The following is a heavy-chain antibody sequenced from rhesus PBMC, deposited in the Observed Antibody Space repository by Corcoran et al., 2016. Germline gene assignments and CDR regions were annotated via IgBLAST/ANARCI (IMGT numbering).Heavy chain of an antibody. CDR2: ISGSSDNT. J-gene: IGHJ5-1*01. CDR1: GTSISSGYG. D-gene: IGHD6-25*01. V-gene: IGHV4-127*01. Sequence: QVQLQESGPGLVKPSETLSLTCAVYGTSISSGYGWGWSRQSRGKGLVWIGYISGSSDNTNYNPSLKRRVTISQDVSKNQFSLTLTSVTAADTSVYYCAEYSASSLIDVWGPGVPVAVSS. CDR3: AEYSASSLIDV.